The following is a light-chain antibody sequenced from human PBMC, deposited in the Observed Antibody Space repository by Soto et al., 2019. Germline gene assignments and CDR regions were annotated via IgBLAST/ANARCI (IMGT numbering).Light chain of an antibody. J-gene: IGKJ4*01. CDR1: QSISSW. V-gene: IGKV1-5*01. CDR3: QQYNSYWLT. CDR2: DAS. Sequence: DIQMTQSPSTLSASVGDRVTITCRASQSISSWLAWYQQKPGKAPKLLIYDASSLESGVPSRFSGSGSGTEFTLTISSPQPDDFATYYCQQYNSYWLTFGGGTKVDLK.